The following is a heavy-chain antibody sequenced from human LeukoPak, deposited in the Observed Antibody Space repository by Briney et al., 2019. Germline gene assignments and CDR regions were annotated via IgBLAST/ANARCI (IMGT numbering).Heavy chain of an antibody. CDR1: GYTFTSYD. V-gene: IGHV1-8*01. Sequence: GASVKVSCKASGYTFTSYDINWVRQATGQGLEWMGWMNPNSGNTGYAQKFQGRVTMTRNTSINTAYMELSSLRSEDTAVYYCARKKGGSYFYYMDGWGKGTTVTVSS. CDR3: ARKKGGSYFYYMDG. J-gene: IGHJ6*03. CDR2: MNPNSGNT. D-gene: IGHD1-26*01.